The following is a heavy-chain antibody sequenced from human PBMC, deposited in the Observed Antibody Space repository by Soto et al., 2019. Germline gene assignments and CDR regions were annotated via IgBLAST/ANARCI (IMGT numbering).Heavy chain of an antibody. Sequence: ASVKVSCKDSVYTFTTYGINWVRRAPGQGLKWVGWISAYNGDTNYAQKLQGRVTMTTDTSTSTAYMELRSLRSDDTALYYCARLLLPANIVGQTTSTNYYGMDVWGQGTTVTVSS. V-gene: IGHV1-18*01. CDR2: ISAYNGDT. J-gene: IGHJ6*02. CDR1: VYTFTTYG. CDR3: ARLLLPANIVGQTTSTNYYGMDV. D-gene: IGHD1-26*01.